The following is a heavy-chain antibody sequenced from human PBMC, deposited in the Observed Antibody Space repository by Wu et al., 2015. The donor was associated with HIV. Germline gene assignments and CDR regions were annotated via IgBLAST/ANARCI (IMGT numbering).Heavy chain of an antibody. CDR3: ARVGVLLTSANLLEYFQH. CDR1: GYTFTSFN. V-gene: IGHV1-8*02. J-gene: IGHJ1*01. D-gene: IGHD2/OR15-2a*01. Sequence: QVQLVQSGTEVQKPGTSVRVSCRVSGYTFTSFNINWIRHAPGRGLEWMGWMNPKSGSAAFGRVFQGRVSMTKNNSISTAYMELSGVTSDDTAIYYCARVGVLLTSANLLEYFQHWGQGTRVVVSS. CDR2: MNPKSGSA.